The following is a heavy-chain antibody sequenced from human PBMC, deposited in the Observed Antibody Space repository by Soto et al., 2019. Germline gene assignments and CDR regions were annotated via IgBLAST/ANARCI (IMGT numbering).Heavy chain of an antibody. V-gene: IGHV2-5*01. CDR1: GFSLITGGVG. CDR3: VHTSPGAANAY. D-gene: IGHD3-10*01. CDR2: ISWNDDK. J-gene: IGHJ4*02. Sequence: QITLQESGPTLVKPTQTLTLTCTFSGFSLITGGVGVGWIRQPPGKALEWLASISWNDDKGYSASLRSRLTITKDTSKNQVVLTMTDVDPVDTATYHCVHTSPGAANAYWGQGTLVTVSS.